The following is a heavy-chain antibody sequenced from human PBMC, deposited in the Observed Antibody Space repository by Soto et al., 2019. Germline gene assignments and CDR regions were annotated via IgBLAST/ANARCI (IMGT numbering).Heavy chain of an antibody. V-gene: IGHV1-18*04. CDR3: ARGGPEYCSSTSCYGYYYYYGMDV. CDR2: ISAYNGNT. J-gene: IGHJ6*02. Sequence: QVQLVQSGAEVKKPGASVKVSCKASGYTFTSYGISWVRQAPGQGLEWMGWISAYNGNTNYAQKLQGRVTMTTDTSTSTAYMELRSLRSDDTAVYYCARGGPEYCSSTSCYGYYYYYGMDVWGQGTTVTGSS. CDR1: GYTFTSYG. D-gene: IGHD2-2*01.